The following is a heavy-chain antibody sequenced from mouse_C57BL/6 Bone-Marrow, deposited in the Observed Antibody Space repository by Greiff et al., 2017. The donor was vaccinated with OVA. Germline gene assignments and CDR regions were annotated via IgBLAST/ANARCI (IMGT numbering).Heavy chain of an antibody. D-gene: IGHD3-2*02. CDR2: IDPEDGET. CDR1: GFTFTDYY. Sequence: EVQLQQSGAELVKPGASVKLSCTASGFTFTDYYMHWVKQRTEQGLEWIGRIDPEDGETKYAPKFQGKAPLTADTSSNTAYLQLSSLTSEDTAVYYCAKTAQATTWFAYWGQGTLVTVSA. J-gene: IGHJ3*01. V-gene: IGHV14-2*01. CDR3: AKTAQATTWFAY.